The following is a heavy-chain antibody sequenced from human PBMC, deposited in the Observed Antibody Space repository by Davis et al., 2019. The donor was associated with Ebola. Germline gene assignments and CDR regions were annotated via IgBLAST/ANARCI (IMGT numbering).Heavy chain of an antibody. D-gene: IGHD6-19*01. V-gene: IGHV1-2*06. Sequence: AASVTVSCMASGYTFTGYQMHWVRQAPGQGLEWMGRINPNSGGTNYAQKFQGRVTMTRDTSISTAYMELNRLTSEDTAVYYCAKIAVAGTFYFDYWGQGTLVTVSS. J-gene: IGHJ4*02. CDR2: INPNSGGT. CDR3: AKIAVAGTFYFDY. CDR1: GYTFTGYQ.